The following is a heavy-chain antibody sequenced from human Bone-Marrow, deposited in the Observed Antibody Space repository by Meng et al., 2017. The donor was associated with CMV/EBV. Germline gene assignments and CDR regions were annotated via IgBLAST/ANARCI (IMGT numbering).Heavy chain of an antibody. CDR2: IIPILGIA. J-gene: IGHJ4*02. CDR3: ARAGSRLQIIKGH. V-gene: IGHV1-69*02. Sequence: SVKVSCKASGGTFSSYTISWVRQAPGQGLEWMGRIIPILGIANYAQKFQGRVTITADKSTSTAYMELSSLRSEDTAVYYCARAGSRLQIIKGHWGQGTLVTVSS. D-gene: IGHD3-10*01. CDR1: GGTFSSYT.